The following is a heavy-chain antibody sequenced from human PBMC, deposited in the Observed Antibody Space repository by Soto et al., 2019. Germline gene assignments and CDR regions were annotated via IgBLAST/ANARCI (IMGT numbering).Heavy chain of an antibody. CDR3: ATAKVIAAAGNTRYYYYGMDV. CDR2: FDPEDGET. Sequence: ASVKVSCKVSGYTLTELSMHWVRQAPGKGLEWMGGFDPEDGETIYAQKFQGRVTMTEDTSTDTAYMELSSLRSEDTAVYYCATAKVIAAAGNTRYYYYGMDVWGQGTTVTVSS. D-gene: IGHD6-13*01. J-gene: IGHJ6*02. CDR1: GYTLTELS. V-gene: IGHV1-24*01.